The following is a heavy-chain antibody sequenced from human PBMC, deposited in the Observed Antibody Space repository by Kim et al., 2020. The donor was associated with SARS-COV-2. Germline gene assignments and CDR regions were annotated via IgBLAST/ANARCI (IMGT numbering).Heavy chain of an antibody. CDR1: GFTFSDYY. CDR2: ISSSGSTI. Sequence: GGSPRLSCAASGFTFSDYYMSWIRQAPGKGLEWVSYISSSGSTIYYADSVKGRFTISRDNAKNSLYLQMNSLRAEDTAVYYCARDRRDFEYYYYGMDVWGQGTTVTVSS. J-gene: IGHJ6*02. CDR3: ARDRRDFEYYYYGMDV. D-gene: IGHD3-9*01. V-gene: IGHV3-11*01.